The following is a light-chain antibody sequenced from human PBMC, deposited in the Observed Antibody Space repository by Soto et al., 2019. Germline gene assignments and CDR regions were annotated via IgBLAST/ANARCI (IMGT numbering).Light chain of an antibody. CDR2: SNN. V-gene: IGLV1-44*01. CDR1: SSNIGSNT. J-gene: IGLJ3*02. Sequence: QSVLTQPPTASGTPGQRVTISCSGSSSNIGSNTVNWYKQLPGTAPKLLIYSNNQRPSGVPDRFSGSKSCTSASLAISGLQSEDEADYYCAAWDDSLNVCVFGGGTKLTVL. CDR3: AAWDDSLNVCV.